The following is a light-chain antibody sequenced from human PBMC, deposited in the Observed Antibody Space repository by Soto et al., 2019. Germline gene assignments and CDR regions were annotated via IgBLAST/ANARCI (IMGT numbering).Light chain of an antibody. J-gene: IGKJ4*01. CDR1: QSLLHSNGNSY. CDR3: MQLLQTPPT. Sequence: DIVVTQSPLSLPVTPGGPASISCRSSQSLLHSNGNSYLDWYLQKPGQSPPLLIYLGSHRASGVPDRFSGSGSGTDFTLKISRVEAEDVGVYYCMQLLQTPPTFGGGTKVEIK. CDR2: LGS. V-gene: IGKV2-28*01.